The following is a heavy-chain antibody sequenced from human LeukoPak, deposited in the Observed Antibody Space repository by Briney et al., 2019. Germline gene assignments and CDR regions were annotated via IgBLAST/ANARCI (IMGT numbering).Heavy chain of an antibody. V-gene: IGHV1-3*01. D-gene: IGHD3-3*01. CDR1: GYTFTSYV. CDR2: INARNGNT. J-gene: IGHJ2*01. Sequence: ASVKVSCKASGYTFTSYVMHWVRQAPGQRLEWMGWINARNGNTKYSQKFPGRVTITRDTSPRTAHMELSSLRSEDTAVYYCARVLSTYWYFDLWGRGTLVTVSS. CDR3: ARVLSTYWYFDL.